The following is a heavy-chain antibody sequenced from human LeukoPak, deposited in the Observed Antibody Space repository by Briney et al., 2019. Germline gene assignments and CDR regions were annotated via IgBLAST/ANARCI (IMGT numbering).Heavy chain of an antibody. CDR3: ARISYRACDI. V-gene: IGHV4-59*01. Sequence: SETLSLTCTVSGVSISTYYWSWIRQPPGKGLEWIGHIYYSGTTNYNPSLKSRVTISVDTSKNQFSLNLRSVTAADTAVFYCARISYRACDIWGQGTMVTVSS. D-gene: IGHD1-26*01. J-gene: IGHJ3*02. CDR1: GVSISTYY. CDR2: IYYSGTT.